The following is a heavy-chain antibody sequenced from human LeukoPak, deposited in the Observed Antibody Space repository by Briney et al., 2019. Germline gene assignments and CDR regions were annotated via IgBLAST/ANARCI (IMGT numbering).Heavy chain of an antibody. V-gene: IGHV4-59*12. CDR1: GGSISTYY. Sequence: SETLSLTCTVSGGSISTYYWTWIRQPPGKGLEWIGYIYYTGDTDYNPSLKSRVTISLDTSKTQFSLNLNSVTAADTAVYYCAREGYGGPRYFDYWGQGTLVTVSS. J-gene: IGHJ4*02. CDR2: IYYTGDT. D-gene: IGHD4-23*01. CDR3: AREGYGGPRYFDY.